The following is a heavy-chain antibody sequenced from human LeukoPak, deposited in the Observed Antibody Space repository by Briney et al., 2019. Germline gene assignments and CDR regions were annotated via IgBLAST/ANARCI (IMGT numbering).Heavy chain of an antibody. D-gene: IGHD1-26*01. CDR2: STHSGRT. CDR3: ARGGIGGTYRDDAFDI. CDR1: GGSFSDYY. V-gene: IGHV4-34*01. J-gene: IGHJ3*02. Sequence: PSETLSLTCAVYGGSFSDYYWSWIRQPPGKGLEWIGESTHSGRTNYNPSLKSRVSISVDTSKNQFSLKLNSVTAADTAVYYCARGGIGGTYRDDAFDIWGQGTMVTVSS.